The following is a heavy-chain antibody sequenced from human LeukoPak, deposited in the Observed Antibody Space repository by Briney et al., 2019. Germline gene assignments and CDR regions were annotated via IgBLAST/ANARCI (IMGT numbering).Heavy chain of an antibody. J-gene: IGHJ2*01. Sequence: SVKVSCKASGGAFSSYTISWVRQAPGQGLEWMGRIIPILGIANYAQRFQGRVTITADKSTSTAYMELSSLRSEDTAVYYCARGDKYWYFDLWGRGTLVTVSS. D-gene: IGHD3-10*01. CDR3: ARGDKYWYFDL. CDR1: GGAFSSYT. CDR2: IIPILGIA. V-gene: IGHV1-69*02.